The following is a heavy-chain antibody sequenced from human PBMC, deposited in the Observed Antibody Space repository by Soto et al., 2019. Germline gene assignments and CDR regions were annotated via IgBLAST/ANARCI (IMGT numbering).Heavy chain of an antibody. Sequence: GESLKISCQGSGYSFTSYWIGWVRQMPGKGLEWMGIIYPGDSDTRYSPSFQGQVTISADKSISTAYLQWSSLKASDTAMYYCARTAAAGKFYYGVDVWGQGTTVTV. J-gene: IGHJ6*02. CDR3: ARTAAAGKFYYGVDV. CDR2: IYPGDSDT. V-gene: IGHV5-51*01. CDR1: GYSFTSYW. D-gene: IGHD6-13*01.